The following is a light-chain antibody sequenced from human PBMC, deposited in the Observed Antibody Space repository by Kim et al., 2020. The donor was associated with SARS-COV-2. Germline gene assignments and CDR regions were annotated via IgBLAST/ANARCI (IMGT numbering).Light chain of an antibody. CDR2: KAS. Sequence: DIQMTQSPSSLSASVGDRVTITCRASQIIYTQLNWYQQRPGKAPKLLVYKASSLQSGVPPRFSGTGSGTEFTLTITNLQPEDFASYYCQHSYSTPWTFGQGTKVDIK. CDR3: QHSYSTPWT. CDR1: QIIYTQ. V-gene: IGKV1-39*01. J-gene: IGKJ1*01.